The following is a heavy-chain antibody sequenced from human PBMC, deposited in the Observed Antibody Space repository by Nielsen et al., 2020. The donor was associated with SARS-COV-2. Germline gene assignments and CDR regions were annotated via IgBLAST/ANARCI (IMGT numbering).Heavy chain of an antibody. CDR3: ARHRGYQLLFGRFDP. J-gene: IGHJ5*02. D-gene: IGHD2-2*01. Sequence: GESLKISCQGSGYLLTTYWISWVRQVPGKGLEWPGGIEPSDSYTKYRPSFAGHVPISMDKSLNTAYLQWNSLRASDTGIYYCARHRGYQLLFGRFDPWGQGTLVTVSS. V-gene: IGHV5-10-1*01. CDR1: GYLLTTYW. CDR2: IEPSDSYT.